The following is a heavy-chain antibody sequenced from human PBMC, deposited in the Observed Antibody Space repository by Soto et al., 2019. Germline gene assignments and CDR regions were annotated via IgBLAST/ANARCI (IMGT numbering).Heavy chain of an antibody. Sequence: GSLRLSCAASGFTFSNYAMSWVRQAPGRGLEWVSAISGSGDSTYYADSVKGRFTISRDNSKNTLYLQMNSLRAEDTAVYYCAREGFDILTGYSPWFDPWGQGTLVTVSS. V-gene: IGHV3-23*01. CDR3: AREGFDILTGYSPWFDP. D-gene: IGHD3-9*01. CDR2: ISGSGDST. J-gene: IGHJ5*02. CDR1: GFTFSNYA.